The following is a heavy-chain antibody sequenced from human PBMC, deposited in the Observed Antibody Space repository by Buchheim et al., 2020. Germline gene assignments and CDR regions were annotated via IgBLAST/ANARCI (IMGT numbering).Heavy chain of an antibody. CDR1: GYTFTGYY. D-gene: IGHD6-19*01. CDR3: ARAIAVAGTQRYGMDV. V-gene: IGHV1-2*04. Sequence: QVQLVQSGAEVKKPGASVKVSCKASGYTFTGYYMHWVRQAPGQGLEWMGWINPNSGGPNYAQKFQGWVTMTRDTSISTAYMELSRLRSDDTAVYYCARAIAVAGTQRYGMDVWGQGTT. CDR2: INPNSGGP. J-gene: IGHJ6*02.